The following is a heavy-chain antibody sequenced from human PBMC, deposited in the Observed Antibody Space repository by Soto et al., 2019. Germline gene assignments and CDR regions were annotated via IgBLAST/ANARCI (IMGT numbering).Heavy chain of an antibody. D-gene: IGHD1-1*01. CDR2: ISVFNGYA. CDR3: SKNGTTWFAS. Sequence: ASVKVSCKTSGYSFHNSGISWVRQAPGQGLEWMGWISVFNGYAHYAQKFQGRVIMTADTLTSTAYMELRGLRSDDTAMYYCSKNGTTWFASWGQGTPVT. J-gene: IGHJ5*01. V-gene: IGHV1-18*01. CDR1: GYSFHNSG.